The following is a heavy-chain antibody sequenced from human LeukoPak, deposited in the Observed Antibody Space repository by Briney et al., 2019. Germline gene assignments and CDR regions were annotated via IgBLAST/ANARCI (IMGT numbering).Heavy chain of an antibody. CDR2: ISWNSGSI. J-gene: IGHJ5*02. Sequence: GGSLGLSCAASGFTFDDYAMHWVRQAPGKGLEWVSGISWNSGSIGYADSVKGRFTISRDNAKNSLYLQMNSLRAEDTALYYCAKSSAAGFDLWGQGTLVTVSS. D-gene: IGHD6-13*01. CDR3: AKSSAAGFDL. V-gene: IGHV3-9*01. CDR1: GFTFDDYA.